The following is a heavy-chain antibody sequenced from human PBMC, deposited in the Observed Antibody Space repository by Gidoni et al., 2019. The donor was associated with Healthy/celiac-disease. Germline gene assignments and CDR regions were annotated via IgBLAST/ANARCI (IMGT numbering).Heavy chain of an antibody. V-gene: IGHV4-31*03. CDR3: RSGRGATAFDI. D-gene: IGHD1-26*01. CDR1: GGSTSSGGYY. Sequence: QVQLQESGPGLVKPSQTLSLTCTVSGGSTSSGGYYWSWIRQHPGQGLEWIGYLDYSGSTYYNPSLKSRVTISVDTSKNQFSLKLSSVTAADTAVYYCRSGRGATAFDIWGQGTMVTVSS. J-gene: IGHJ3*02. CDR2: LDYSGST.